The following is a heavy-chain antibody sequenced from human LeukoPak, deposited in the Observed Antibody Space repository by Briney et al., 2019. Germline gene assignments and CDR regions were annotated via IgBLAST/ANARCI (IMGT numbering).Heavy chain of an antibody. CDR3: ARDREVTKGNWFGP. Sequence: GGSLRLSCVGSGFRFGRYGMHWVRQTPGKGLEWVAMIWYDGSNKNYANSVKGRFTMSRDNSKNTVYLEMNSLRVDDTAVYYCARDREVTKGNWFGPWGQGTLVTVSS. V-gene: IGHV3-33*01. J-gene: IGHJ5*02. D-gene: IGHD4-17*01. CDR1: GFRFGRYG. CDR2: IWYDGSNK.